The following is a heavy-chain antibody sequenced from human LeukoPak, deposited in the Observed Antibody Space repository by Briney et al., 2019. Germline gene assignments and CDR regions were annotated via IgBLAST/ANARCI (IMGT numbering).Heavy chain of an antibody. D-gene: IGHD5-12*01. J-gene: IGHJ4*02. CDR3: AKEQVVATTPLDY. Sequence: GGSLRPSCAASGFTFSSYGMSWVRQAPGKGLEWVSAISGSGGSTYYADSVKGRFTISRDNSKNTLYLQMNSLRAEDTAVYYCAKEQVVATTPLDYWGQGTLVTVSS. CDR2: ISGSGGST. CDR1: GFTFSSYG. V-gene: IGHV3-23*01.